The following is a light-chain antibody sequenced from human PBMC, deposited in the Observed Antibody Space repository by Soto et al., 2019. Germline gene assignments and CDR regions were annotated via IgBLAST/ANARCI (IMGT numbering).Light chain of an antibody. CDR2: ASS. CDR1: SSDVGGYNY. V-gene: IGLV2-14*01. Sequence: QSVLTQPASVSGSPGQSFTISCTGTSSDVGGYNYVSWYQHHPGKAPRLMIYASSNRPSGVSHRFSGSRSGNTASLTISGLQAEDEADYYCSSYTSGSTLYVFGTGTKLTVL. J-gene: IGLJ1*01. CDR3: SSYTSGSTLYV.